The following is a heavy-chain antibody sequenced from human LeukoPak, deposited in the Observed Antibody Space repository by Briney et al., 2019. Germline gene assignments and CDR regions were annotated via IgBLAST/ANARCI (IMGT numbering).Heavy chain of an antibody. CDR2: ICYGGST. CDR1: GGSISTSSFC. CDR3: ASNPPSLYYFDC. D-gene: IGHD1-14*01. J-gene: IGHJ4*02. Sequence: SETLSLTCTVSGGSISTSSFCWGWIRQPPGRGPEWIGSICYGGSTYYDPSLKSRVTISVDTSKNQFSLKLSSVTDADTAVYYCASNPPSLYYFDCWGQGTLVAVSS. V-gene: IGHV4-39*01.